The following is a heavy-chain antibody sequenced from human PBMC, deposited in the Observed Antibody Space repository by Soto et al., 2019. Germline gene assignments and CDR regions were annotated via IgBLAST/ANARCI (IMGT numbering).Heavy chain of an antibody. J-gene: IGHJ4*02. V-gene: IGHV4-39*01. Sequence: QVQLQESGPGLLKPLETLSLTCTVSGVSLNSGHYYWVWIRQSPGKGLAWIASIYYDESTYYNPSLKSRVTISPAKPKNQFSLTLKSVTAADTAVYYCGKVLIGATRHTDVDSWGQGALVTVSS. CDR3: GKVLIGATRHTDVDS. CDR1: GVSLNSGHYY. CDR2: IYYDEST. D-gene: IGHD2-15*01.